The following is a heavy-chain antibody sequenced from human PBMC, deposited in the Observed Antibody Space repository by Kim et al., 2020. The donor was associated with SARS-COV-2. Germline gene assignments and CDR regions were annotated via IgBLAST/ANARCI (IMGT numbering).Heavy chain of an antibody. V-gene: IGHV3-33*01. CDR2: IWYDGSNK. CDR3: ARGVAAAVGIDY. CDR1: GFTFSSYG. D-gene: IGHD6-13*01. J-gene: IGHJ4*02. Sequence: GGSLRLSCAASGFTFSSYGMHWVRQAPGKGLEWVAVIWYDGSNKYYADSVKGRFTISRDNSKNTLYLQMNSLRAEDTAVYYCARGVAAAVGIDYWGQGTLVTVSS.